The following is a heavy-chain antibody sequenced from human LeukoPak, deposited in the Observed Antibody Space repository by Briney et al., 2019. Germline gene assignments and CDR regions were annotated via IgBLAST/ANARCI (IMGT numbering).Heavy chain of an antibody. J-gene: IGHJ3*02. CDR3: TRPTGPEKLQMGRDDAFDI. CDR1: GFTFSSFG. D-gene: IGHD1-14*01. V-gene: IGHV3-30*02. Sequence: GGSLRLSCAASGFTFSSFGMHWVRQAPGKGLEWVAFIRSDGSYKCYADSVKGRFTISRDNSKNTLYLQMNSLRAEDTAVYYCTRPTGPEKLQMGRDDAFDIWGQGTMVTVSS. CDR2: IRSDGSYK.